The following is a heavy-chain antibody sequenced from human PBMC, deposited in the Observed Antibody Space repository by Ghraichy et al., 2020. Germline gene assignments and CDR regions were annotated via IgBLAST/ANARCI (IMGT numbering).Heavy chain of an antibody. D-gene: IGHD1-26*01. J-gene: IGHJ4*02. V-gene: IGHV4-59*01. CDR2: IYYSGST. CDR1: GGSISSYY. Sequence: SETLSLTCTVSGGSISSYYWSWIRQPPGKGLEWIGYIYYSGSTNYNPSLKSRVTISVDTSKNHFSLKLSSVTAADTAVYYCARDAGGKYDCWGQGTLVTVYS. CDR3: ARDAGGKYDC.